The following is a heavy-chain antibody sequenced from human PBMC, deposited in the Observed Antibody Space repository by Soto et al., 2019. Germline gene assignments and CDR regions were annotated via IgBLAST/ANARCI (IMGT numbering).Heavy chain of an antibody. J-gene: IGHJ4*02. Sequence: PGGSLRLSCAASGFTFSSYAMHWVRQAPGKGLEWVAVISYDGSNKYYADSVKGRFTISRDNSKNTLYLQMNSLRAEDTAVYYCARGALWLEAYFDYWCQGTLVTVSS. CDR3: ARGALWLEAYFDY. D-gene: IGHD5-18*01. V-gene: IGHV3-30-3*01. CDR2: ISYDGSNK. CDR1: GFTFSSYA.